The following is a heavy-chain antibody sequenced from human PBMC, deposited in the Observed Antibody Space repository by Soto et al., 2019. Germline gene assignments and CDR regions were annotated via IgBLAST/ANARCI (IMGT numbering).Heavy chain of an antibody. CDR1: GGSVNDYY. J-gene: IGHJ3*02. CDR2: IYYSGST. Sequence: SETLSLTCTVSGGSVNDYYWSWLRQPPGKGLEWLGYIYYSGSTKYNPSLKSRVTISVDTSRNQFSLNLRSVTTADTAVYYCASGLRINHVDIWGLGTMVTVSS. CDR3: ASGLRINHVDI. D-gene: IGHD2-15*01. V-gene: IGHV4-59*02.